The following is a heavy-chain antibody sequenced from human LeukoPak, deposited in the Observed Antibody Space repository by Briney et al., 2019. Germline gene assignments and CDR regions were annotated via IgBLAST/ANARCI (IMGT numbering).Heavy chain of an antibody. CDR1: GGSFSGYY. CDR3: ARGRGPSTSRHYRFDY. V-gene: IGHV4-34*01. D-gene: IGHD2-2*01. J-gene: IGHJ4*02. Sequence: PSETLSLTCAVYGGSFSGYYWSWIRQPPGKGLEWIGEINHVGSTNYNPSLKSRVTISVDTSKNQFSLKLNSVTAADTAVYYCARGRGPSTSRHYRFDYWGQGTLVTVSS. CDR2: INHVGST.